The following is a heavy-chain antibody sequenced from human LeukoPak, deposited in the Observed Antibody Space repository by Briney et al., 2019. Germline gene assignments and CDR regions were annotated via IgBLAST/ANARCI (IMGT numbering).Heavy chain of an antibody. V-gene: IGHV4-39*07. D-gene: IGHD3-22*01. CDR3: AGSSGPPSGP. J-gene: IGHJ5*02. CDR1: RGSISSGSYY. CDR2: IYYSGST. Sequence: PSETLSLTCTVSRGSISSGSYYWGWIRQPPGKGLEWIGSIYYSGSTYYNPSLKSRVTISVDRSKNQFSLKLSSVSAADTAVYYCAGSSGPPSGPWGQGTLVTVSS.